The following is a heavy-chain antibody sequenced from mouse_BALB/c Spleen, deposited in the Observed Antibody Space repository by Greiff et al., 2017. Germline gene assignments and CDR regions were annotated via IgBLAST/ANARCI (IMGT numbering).Heavy chain of an antibody. D-gene: IGHD4-1*01. CDR3: VNWDWFAY. CDR2: IDPANGNT. CDR1: GFNIKDTY. Sequence: EVKLQQSGAELVKPGASVKLSCTASGFNIKDTYMHWVKQRPEQGLEWIGRIDPANGNTKYDPKFQGKATITADTSSNTAYLQLSSLTSEDTAVYYCVNWDWFAYWGQGTLVTVSA. V-gene: IGHV14-3*02. J-gene: IGHJ3*01.